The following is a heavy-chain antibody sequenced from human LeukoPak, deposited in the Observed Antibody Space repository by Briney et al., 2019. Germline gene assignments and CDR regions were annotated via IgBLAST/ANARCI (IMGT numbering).Heavy chain of an antibody. V-gene: IGHV3-21*01. Sequence: GGSLRLSCAASGFTFSSYSMNWVRQAPGKGLEWVSSISSSSSYIYYADSVKGRFTISRDNAKNSLYLQMNSLRAEGTAVYYCARALYGSGSYYYWGQGTLVTVSS. D-gene: IGHD3-10*01. CDR3: ARALYGSGSYYY. CDR2: ISSSSSYI. CDR1: GFTFSSYS. J-gene: IGHJ4*02.